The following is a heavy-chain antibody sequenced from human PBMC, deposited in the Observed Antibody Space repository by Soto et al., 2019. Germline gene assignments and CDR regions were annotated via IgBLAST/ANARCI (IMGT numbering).Heavy chain of an antibody. CDR3: ARSIDCNTSACYMDV. CDR1: GFTFDDHG. D-gene: IGHD2-2*02. Sequence: PGGSLRLSCAASGFTFDDHGMSWVRQAPGKGLEWVSGINWNGEITNYADSVKGRFTISRDNGKNSLSLQMNSLRAEDTAFYHCARSIDCNTSACYMDVWGKVSTVTVS. CDR2: INWNGEIT. V-gene: IGHV3-20*01. J-gene: IGHJ6*03.